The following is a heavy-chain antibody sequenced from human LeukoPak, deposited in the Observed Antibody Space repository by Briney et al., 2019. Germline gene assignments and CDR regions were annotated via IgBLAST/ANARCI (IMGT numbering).Heavy chain of an antibody. J-gene: IGHJ6*02. CDR3: ARDNWNYGSSMDV. V-gene: IGHV4-59*01. CDR1: GGSISSYY. CDR2: IYYSGST. D-gene: IGHD1-7*01. Sequence: PSETLSLTCTVSGGSISSYYWSWIRQPPGKGLEWIGYIYYSGSTNYNPFLKSRVTISVDTSKNQFSLKLSSVTAADTAVYYCARDNWNYGSSMDVWGQGTTVTVSS.